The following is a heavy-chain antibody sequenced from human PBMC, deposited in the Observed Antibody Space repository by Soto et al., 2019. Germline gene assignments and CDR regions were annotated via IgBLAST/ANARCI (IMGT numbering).Heavy chain of an antibody. V-gene: IGHV3-7*05. J-gene: IGHJ6*02. D-gene: IGHD6-13*01. Sequence: GGSLRLSCAASGFTFSSYWMSWVRQAPGKGLEWVANIKQDGSEKYYVDSVKGRFTISRDNAKNSLYLQMNSLRAEDTAVYYCARAAGTQHYYYYGMDVWGQGTTVTVSS. CDR1: GFTFSSYW. CDR3: ARAAGTQHYYYYGMDV. CDR2: IKQDGSEK.